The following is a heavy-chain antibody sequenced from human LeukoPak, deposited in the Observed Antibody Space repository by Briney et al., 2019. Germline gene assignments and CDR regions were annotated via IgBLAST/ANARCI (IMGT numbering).Heavy chain of an antibody. CDR1: GFTFKDYT. CDR2: ISSSSSYI. Sequence: GGSLRLSCAASGFTFKDYTMNWVRQSPGKGLEWVSSISSSSSYIYYADSVKGRFTISRDNAKNSLYLQMNSLRAEDTAVYYCARGSRFGELSVWFDPWGQGTLVTVSS. V-gene: IGHV3-21*01. CDR3: ARGSRFGELSVWFDP. J-gene: IGHJ5*02. D-gene: IGHD3-10*01.